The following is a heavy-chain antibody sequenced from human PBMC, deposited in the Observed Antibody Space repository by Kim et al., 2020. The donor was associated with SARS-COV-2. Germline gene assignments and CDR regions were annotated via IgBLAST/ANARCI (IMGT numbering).Heavy chain of an antibody. CDR2: IYYSGST. CDR3: AREGGYCSSTSCSGYYYYGMDV. J-gene: IGHJ6*02. CDR1: GGSISSYY. V-gene: IGHV4-59*01. Sequence: SETLSLTCTVSGGSISSYYWSWIRQPPGKGLEWIGYIYYSGSTNYNPSLKSRVTISVDTSKNQFSLKLSSVTAADTAVYYCAREGGYCSSTSCSGYYYYGMDVWGQGTTVTVSS. D-gene: IGHD2-2*01.